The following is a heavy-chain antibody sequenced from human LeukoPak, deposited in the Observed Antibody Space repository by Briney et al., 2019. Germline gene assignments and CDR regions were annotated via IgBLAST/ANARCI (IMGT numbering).Heavy chain of an antibody. CDR3: ARGSSPPDY. CDR2: INHSGST. V-gene: IGHV4-34*01. J-gene: IGHJ4*02. D-gene: IGHD6-13*01. CDR1: GGSFSGYY. Sequence: SETLSLTCVVYGGSFSGYYWSWIRQPPGKGLEWIGEINHSGSTNYNPSLKSRVTISVDTSKNQFSLKLSSVTAADTAVYYCARGSSPPDYWGQGTLVTVSS.